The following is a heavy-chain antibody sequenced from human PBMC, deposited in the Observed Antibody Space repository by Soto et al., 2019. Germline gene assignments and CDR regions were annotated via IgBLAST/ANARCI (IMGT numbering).Heavy chain of an antibody. CDR3: ARAPIAVAGTWWFDP. J-gene: IGHJ5*02. CDR2: ISAYNGNT. CDR1: GYTFTSYG. V-gene: IGHV1-18*01. D-gene: IGHD6-19*01. Sequence: GASVKVSCKASGYTFTSYGISWVRQAPGQGLEWMGWISAYNGNTNYAQKLQGRVTMTTDTSTSTAYMELRSLRSDDTAVYYCARAPIAVAGTWWFDPWGQGTLVTVSS.